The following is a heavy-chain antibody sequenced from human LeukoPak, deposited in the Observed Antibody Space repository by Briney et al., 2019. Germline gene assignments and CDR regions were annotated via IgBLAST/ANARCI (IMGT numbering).Heavy chain of an antibody. CDR1: GGTFNSYA. CDR2: IIPILGIA. D-gene: IGHD3-22*01. V-gene: IGHV1-69*04. CDR3: ARGGDYYDSSGSDY. Sequence: SVKVSCKASGGTFNSYAISWVRQAPGQGLEWMGRIIPILGIANYAQKFQGRVTITADKSTSTAYMELSSLRSEDTAVYYCARGGDYYDSSGSDYWGQGTLVTVSS. J-gene: IGHJ4*02.